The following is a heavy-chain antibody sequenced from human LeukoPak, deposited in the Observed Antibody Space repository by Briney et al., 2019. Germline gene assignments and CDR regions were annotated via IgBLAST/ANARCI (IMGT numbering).Heavy chain of an antibody. CDR2: IYNGDPDI. J-gene: IGHJ4*02. CDR1: GYRFTSYW. CDR3: ARHGFWGPPDF. Sequence: GAPLKISCKAPGYRFTSYWIAWVRQKPGKGLEWMGMIYNGDPDIRYSPSFQGQVTFSVDKSISTAYLQWSSLEASDTAMYYCARHGFWGPPDFWGQGALVTVSS. D-gene: IGHD3-16*01. V-gene: IGHV5-51*01.